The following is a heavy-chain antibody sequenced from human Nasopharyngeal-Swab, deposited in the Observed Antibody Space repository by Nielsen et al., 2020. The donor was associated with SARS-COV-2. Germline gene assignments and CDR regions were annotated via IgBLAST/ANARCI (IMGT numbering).Heavy chain of an antibody. CDR2: INHSGST. CDR1: GGSFSGYY. V-gene: IGHV4-34*01. CDR3: ARGGSSSWYYYYYGMDV. J-gene: IGHJ6*02. D-gene: IGHD6-13*01. Sequence: SETLSLTYAVYGGSFSGYYWSWIHQPPGKGLEWIGEINHSGSTNYNPSLKSRVTISVDTSKNQFSLKLSSVTAADTAVYYCARGGSSSWYYYYYGMDVWGQGTTVTVSS.